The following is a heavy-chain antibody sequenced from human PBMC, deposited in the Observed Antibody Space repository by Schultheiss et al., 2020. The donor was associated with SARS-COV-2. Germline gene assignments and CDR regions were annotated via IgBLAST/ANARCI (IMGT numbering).Heavy chain of an antibody. CDR1: GGSISSYY. CDR2: IYYSGST. V-gene: IGHV4-59*12. D-gene: IGHD3-10*01. Sequence: SETLSLTCTVSGGSISSYYWSWIRQPPGKGLEWIGYIYYSGSTNYNPSLKSRVTISVDTSKNQFSLKLSSVTAADTAVYYCARLNYYGSGSPPDYWGQGTLVTVSS. J-gene: IGHJ4*02. CDR3: ARLNYYGSGSPPDY.